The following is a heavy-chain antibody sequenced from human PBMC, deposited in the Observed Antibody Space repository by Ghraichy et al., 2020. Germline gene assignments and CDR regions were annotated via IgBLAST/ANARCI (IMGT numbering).Heavy chain of an antibody. CDR3: TRDVVGAPSEH. D-gene: IGHD1-26*01. CDR1: GFTFTSYW. CDR2: ISSDGSST. V-gene: IGHV3-74*01. Sequence: RGSLRLSCAASGFTFTSYWMHWVRQAPGKGLVWVSRISSDGSSTTYADSVKGRFTISRDNAKKTLYLQMNSLRAEDTAVYYCTRDVVGAPSEHWGQGTLVTVSS. J-gene: IGHJ1*01.